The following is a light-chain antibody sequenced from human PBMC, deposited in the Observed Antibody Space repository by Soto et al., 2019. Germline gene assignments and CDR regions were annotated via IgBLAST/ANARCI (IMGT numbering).Light chain of an antibody. CDR1: RGIGNA. CDR2: SAS. J-gene: IGKJ1*01. Sequence: GDRVTITCRPSRGIGNALAWYQQKPGTVPKLLIHSASTLQSGVPSRFSGSGSGTDFTLTISSPQPEDVASYYCQKYDSAPTFGPGTKVDIK. V-gene: IGKV1-27*01. CDR3: QKYDSAPT.